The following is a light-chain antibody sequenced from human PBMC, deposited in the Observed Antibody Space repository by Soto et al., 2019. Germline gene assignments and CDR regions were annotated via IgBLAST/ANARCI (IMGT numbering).Light chain of an antibody. CDR1: QSVRNY. J-gene: IGKJ1*01. Sequence: EIVMTQSPATLSLSPGEIATLSCSASQSVRNYLAWYQQKPGQAPRLLIYDASNRATGIPARFSGTGSETDFTLTISSLEPEDFAIYYCQQRSKMPLTFGHGTKVDIK. CDR3: QQRSKMPLT. V-gene: IGKV3-11*01. CDR2: DAS.